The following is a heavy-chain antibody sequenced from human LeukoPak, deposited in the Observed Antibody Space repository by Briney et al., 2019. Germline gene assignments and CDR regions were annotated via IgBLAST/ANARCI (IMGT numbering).Heavy chain of an antibody. CDR3: AKDIGYDSSGNNSGYYYYYYGMDV. CDR1: GFTFGSYS. J-gene: IGHJ6*02. D-gene: IGHD3-22*01. CDR2: ISSSSSTI. Sequence: GGSLRLSCAVSGFTFGSYSMNWVRQAPGKGLEWVSYISSSSSTIYYADSVKGRFTISRDNAKNSLYLQMNSLRAEDTALYYCAKDIGYDSSGNNSGYYYYYYGMDVWGQGTTVTVSS. V-gene: IGHV3-48*04.